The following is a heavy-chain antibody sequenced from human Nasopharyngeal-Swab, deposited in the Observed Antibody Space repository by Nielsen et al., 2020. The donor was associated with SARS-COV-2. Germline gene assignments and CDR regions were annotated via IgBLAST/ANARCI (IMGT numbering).Heavy chain of an antibody. Sequence: GGSLRLSCAASGFTFSSYAMHWVRQAPGKGLEWVAVISYDGSNKYYAGSVKGRFTISRDNSKNTLYLQMNSLRAEDTAVYYCARLVYYYDSSGYYYDYWGQGTLVTVSS. J-gene: IGHJ4*02. CDR1: GFTFSSYA. V-gene: IGHV3-30*04. CDR2: ISYDGSNK. D-gene: IGHD3-22*01. CDR3: ARLVYYYDSSGYYYDY.